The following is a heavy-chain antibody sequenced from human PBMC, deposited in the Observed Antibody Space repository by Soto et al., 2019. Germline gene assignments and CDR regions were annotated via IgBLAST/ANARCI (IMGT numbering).Heavy chain of an antibody. Sequence: QVPLVQSGAEVKKPGASVKVSCKASGYTFTSYDINWVRQATGQGLEWMGWMNPNSGNTGYAQKFQGRVTMTRNTSISTAYMELSSLRSEDTAVYYCARVEMTTVTTLDAFDIWGQGTMVTVSS. V-gene: IGHV1-8*01. CDR3: ARVEMTTVTTLDAFDI. CDR1: GYTFTSYD. J-gene: IGHJ3*02. D-gene: IGHD4-17*01. CDR2: MNPNSGNT.